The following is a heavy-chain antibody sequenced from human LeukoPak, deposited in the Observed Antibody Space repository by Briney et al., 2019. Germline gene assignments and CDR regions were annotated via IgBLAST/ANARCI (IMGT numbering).Heavy chain of an antibody. V-gene: IGHV4-39*07. D-gene: IGHD7-27*01. CDR1: VGSISTTSYY. J-gene: IGHJ6*03. CDR2: IYYGGST. Sequence: SETLSLTCTVSVGSISTTSYYWGWIRQPPGKGLEWIGSIYYGGSTYYSPSLKSRVTISLDTSKHQFSLKLSSVTAADTAVYYCARVHKNWGLGASLGHYYYMDVWGKGTTVTVSS. CDR3: ARVHKNWGLGASLGHYYYMDV.